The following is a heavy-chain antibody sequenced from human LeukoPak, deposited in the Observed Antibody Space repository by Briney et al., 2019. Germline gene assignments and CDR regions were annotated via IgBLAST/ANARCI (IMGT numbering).Heavy chain of an antibody. J-gene: IGHJ6*02. CDR3: ARDSRWLRPRYYGMDV. D-gene: IGHD5-12*01. CDR1: GFTFSSNV. Sequence: GGSLRFSCAASGFTFSSNVMHWVRQAPGKGLEWVAAISHDGNSKYYADSVKGRFTSSRDNSKNTLYLQMNRLRAEDTAVYYCARDSRWLRPRYYGMDVWGQGTTVTVSS. V-gene: IGHV3-30-3*01. CDR2: ISHDGNSK.